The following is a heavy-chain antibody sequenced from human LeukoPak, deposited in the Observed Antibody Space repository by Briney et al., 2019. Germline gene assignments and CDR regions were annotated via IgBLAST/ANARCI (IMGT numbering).Heavy chain of an antibody. Sequence: PGLSLRLSCAASASTFRYYGMPWVRQAPGKGLEWVALIWNDGITEWYADSVQGRFTISRDNSKKTLYLQMNSLRAEDTAVYFCAREGIPAPVPVPYYFDSWGQGTLVTVSS. V-gene: IGHV3-33*01. CDR3: AREGIPAPVPVPYYFDS. J-gene: IGHJ4*02. D-gene: IGHD6-13*01. CDR2: IWNDGITE. CDR1: ASTFRYYG.